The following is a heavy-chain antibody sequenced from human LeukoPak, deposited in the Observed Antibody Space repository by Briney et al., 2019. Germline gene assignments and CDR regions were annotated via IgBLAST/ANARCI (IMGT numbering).Heavy chain of an antibody. D-gene: IGHD6-6*01. CDR1: AYTFTGYY. V-gene: IGHV1-2*02. Sequence: ASVKVSCKASAYTFTGYYMHWVRQAPGQGLEWMGWINPKSGGTNYAQKFQGRVTMTTDTSTSTVYMEVRSLRSDDTAVYYCAREGLRSIAARRGTRDYMDVWGKGTTVIVSS. CDR3: AREGLRSIAARRGTRDYMDV. CDR2: INPKSGGT. J-gene: IGHJ6*03.